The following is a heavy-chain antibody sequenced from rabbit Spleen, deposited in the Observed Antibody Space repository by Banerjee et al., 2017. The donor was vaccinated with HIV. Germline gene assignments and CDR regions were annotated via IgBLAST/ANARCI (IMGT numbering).Heavy chain of an antibody. CDR1: GFDFSSYG. J-gene: IGHJ4*01. Sequence: QEQLVESGGGLVQPEGSLKLSCKASGFDFSSYGMSWVRQAPGKGLEWIARINTDTDNTNYATWAKGRFTISKSTSLNTVTLQMTSLTAADTATYFCTRNLDLWGPGTLVTVS. V-gene: IGHV1S47*01. CDR2: INTDTDNT. CDR3: TRNLDL. D-gene: IGHD5-1*01.